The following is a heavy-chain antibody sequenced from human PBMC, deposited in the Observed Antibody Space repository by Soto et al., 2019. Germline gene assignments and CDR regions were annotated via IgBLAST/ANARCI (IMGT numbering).Heavy chain of an antibody. J-gene: IGHJ4*02. CDR2: ISDSSSYI. CDR1: GFSFMYYS. CDR3: ARVVTGALRYFDWYFDY. D-gene: IGHD3-9*01. V-gene: IGHV3-21*01. Sequence: EVQLVESGGGLVKPGGSLRLSCAASGFSFMYYSMNWVRQAPGKGLEWVSSISDSSSYINYADSVRGRFTISRDNAKNSLYLQMNALRAEDTAIYYCARVVTGALRYFDWYFDYWGQGTLVTVSS.